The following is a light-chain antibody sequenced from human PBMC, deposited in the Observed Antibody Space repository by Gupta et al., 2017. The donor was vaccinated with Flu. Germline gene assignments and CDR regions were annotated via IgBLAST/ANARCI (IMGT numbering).Light chain of an antibody. CDR2: WAS. V-gene: IGKV4-1*01. J-gene: IGKJ2*01. CDR1: RNLLYTTNKKQY. Sequence: SCKSSRNLLYTTNKKQYLAWYQQKPGHPPKVVIYWASTRESGVPDRFSGSGSGTEFTLTISSLQAEDVAVYYCQQYYSTPYTFGQGTKLEI. CDR3: QQYYSTPYT.